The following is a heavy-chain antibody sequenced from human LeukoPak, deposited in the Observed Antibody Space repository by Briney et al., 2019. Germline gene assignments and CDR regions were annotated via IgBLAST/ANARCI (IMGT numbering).Heavy chain of an antibody. CDR1: GFTFDDYA. J-gene: IGHJ4*02. V-gene: IGHV3-9*03. D-gene: IGHD6-13*01. Sequence: PGGSLRLSCAASGFTFDDYAMHWVRHAPGKGLEWVSGISWNSGSISYADSVKGRFTISRDNAKNSLYLQMNSLRAEDMALYYCAKIAAAGYFDYWGQGTLVTVSS. CDR3: AKIAAAGYFDY. CDR2: ISWNSGSI.